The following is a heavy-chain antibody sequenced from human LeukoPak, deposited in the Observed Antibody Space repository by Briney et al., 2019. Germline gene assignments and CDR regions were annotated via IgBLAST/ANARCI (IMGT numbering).Heavy chain of an antibody. CDR1: GFTFSSYS. CDR3: ARDLRVVPRAFDI. D-gene: IGHD3-22*01. CDR2: ISSSSSYK. Sequence: PGGSLRLSCAASGFTFSSYSMNWVRQAPGKGPEWVSSISSSSSYKYYADSVKGRFTISRDNAKNSLYLQMNSLRAEDTAVYYCARDLRVVPRAFDIWGQGTMVTVSS. V-gene: IGHV3-21*01. J-gene: IGHJ3*02.